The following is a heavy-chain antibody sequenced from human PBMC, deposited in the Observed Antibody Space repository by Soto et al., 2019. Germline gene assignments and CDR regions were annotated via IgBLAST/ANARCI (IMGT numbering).Heavy chain of an antibody. D-gene: IGHD1-26*01. CDR1: EFTFRIFA. CDR2: ISYDGSRK. CDR3: ARGDREDIEEVVGVRPGEYSMDV. J-gene: IGHJ6*02. Sequence: QVHLVESGGGVVQPGSSLRLSCAASEFTFRIFAMHWFRHSPGKGLEWVAVISYDGSRKADSVKGRFTVSRDNTWNTLYLQMNSLRAEDTAIYYCARGDREDIEEVVGVRPGEYSMDVWGQGTTVTVSS. V-gene: IGHV3-30-3*01.